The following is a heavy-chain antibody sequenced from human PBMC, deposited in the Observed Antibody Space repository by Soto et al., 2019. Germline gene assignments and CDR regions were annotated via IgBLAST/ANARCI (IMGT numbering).Heavy chain of an antibody. J-gene: IGHJ3*02. D-gene: IGHD5-12*01. CDR2: INPSGGST. CDR1: GYTYTSYY. Sequence: GSSLKGSGRASGYTYTSYYMHCVRQTTRQGLEWMGIINPSGGSTSYAQKFQGRVTMTRDTSTSTVYMELSSLRSEDTAVYYCASPEMATMGGGYDAFDIWGQGTMVTVSS. CDR3: ASPEMATMGGGYDAFDI. V-gene: IGHV1-46*01.